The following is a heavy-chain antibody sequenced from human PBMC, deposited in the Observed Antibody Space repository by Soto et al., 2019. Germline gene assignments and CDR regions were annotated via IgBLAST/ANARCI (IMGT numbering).Heavy chain of an antibody. J-gene: IGHJ6*02. CDR2: IGTAGDT. V-gene: IGHV3-13*01. Sequence: GGSLRLSCAASGFTFSSYDMHWVRQATGKGLEWVSAIGTAGDTYYPGSVKGRFTISRENAKNSLYLQMNSLRAEDTAVYYCARALGATAGMDVWGQGTTVTVSS. CDR3: ARALGATAGMDV. D-gene: IGHD1-26*01. CDR1: GFTFSSYD.